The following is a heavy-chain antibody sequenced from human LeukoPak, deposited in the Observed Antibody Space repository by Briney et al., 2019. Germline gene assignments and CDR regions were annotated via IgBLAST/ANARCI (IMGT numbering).Heavy chain of an antibody. CDR2: IKRKSDGGTT. Sequence: GGSLRLSCAASGFTFSSYEMNWVRQAPGKGLEWVGRIKRKSDGGTTDYAAPVKGRFTISRDDSKNTLYLQMNSLKSEDTAVYYCTTELDIRPNHYWGQGTLVTVSS. CDR1: GFTFSSYE. J-gene: IGHJ4*02. CDR3: TTELDIRPNHY. D-gene: IGHD3-22*01. V-gene: IGHV3-15*01.